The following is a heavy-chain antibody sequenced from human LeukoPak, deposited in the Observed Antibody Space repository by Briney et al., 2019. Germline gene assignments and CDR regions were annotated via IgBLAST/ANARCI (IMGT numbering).Heavy chain of an antibody. J-gene: IGHJ2*01. CDR3: ARRGIAVADYWYFDL. V-gene: IGHV4-39*07. D-gene: IGHD6-19*01. Sequence: SETLSLTCTVSGGSISSSSYYWGWIRQPPGKGLEWIGSIYYSGSTYYNPSLKSRVTISVDTSKNQFSLKLSSVTAADTAVYYCARRGIAVADYWYFDLWGRGTLVTVSS. CDR2: IYYSGST. CDR1: GGSISSSSYY.